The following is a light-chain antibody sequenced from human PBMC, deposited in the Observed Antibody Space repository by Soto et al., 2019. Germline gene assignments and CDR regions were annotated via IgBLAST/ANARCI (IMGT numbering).Light chain of an antibody. CDR1: QSISNY. J-gene: IGKJ2*01. Sequence: DIQMTQSPSSLSASVGDRVTITCRASQSISNYLNWYQQKPGKAPNLLIYAVSSLRSGVPSRFSGSGSGTDFTLTISSLLPEDFATYYCQQSYSTARTFGQGTKLEIK. V-gene: IGKV1-39*01. CDR3: QQSYSTART. CDR2: AVS.